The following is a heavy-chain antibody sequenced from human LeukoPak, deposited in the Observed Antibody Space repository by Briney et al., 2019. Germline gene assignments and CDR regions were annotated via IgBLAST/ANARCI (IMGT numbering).Heavy chain of an antibody. CDR3: AKPHYYDSSGYYQATDY. CDR1: GFTFSSYG. D-gene: IGHD3-22*01. CDR2: ISGSGGST. J-gene: IGHJ4*02. Sequence: GGSLRLSCAASGFTFSSYGMSWVRQAPGKGLEWVSAISGSGGSTYYADSVKGRFTISRDNSKNTLYLQMNSLRAEDTAVYYCAKPHYYDSSGYYQATDYWGQGTLVIVSS. V-gene: IGHV3-23*01.